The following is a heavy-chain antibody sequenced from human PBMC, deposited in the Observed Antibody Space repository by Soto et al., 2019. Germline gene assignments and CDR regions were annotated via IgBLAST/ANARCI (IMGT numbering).Heavy chain of an antibody. D-gene: IGHD6-13*01. CDR3: ARGSSWTYYFDY. J-gene: IGHJ4*02. CDR2: ISGSGANT. Sequence: GSLRLSCAASEFTFSNYAMSWVRQAPGKGLEWVSGISGSGANTYYADSVKGRFTISRHNSKNTLYLQMNSLRAEDTAVYDCARGSSWTYYFDYWGQGTLVTVSS. V-gene: IGHV3-23*01. CDR1: EFTFSNYA.